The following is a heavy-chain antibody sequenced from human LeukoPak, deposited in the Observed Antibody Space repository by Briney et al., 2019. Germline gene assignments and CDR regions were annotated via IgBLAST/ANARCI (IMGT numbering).Heavy chain of an antibody. CDR1: GYTFTGYY. V-gene: IGHV1-2*02. J-gene: IGHJ4*02. Sequence: ASVKVSCKASGYTFTGYYMHWVRQAPGQGLEWMGWINPNSGGTNYAQKFQGRVTMTTDTSTSTAYMELRSLRSDDTAVYYCARDWADRSDYWGQGTLVTVSS. CDR3: ARDWADRSDY. CDR2: INPNSGGT. D-gene: IGHD3-22*01.